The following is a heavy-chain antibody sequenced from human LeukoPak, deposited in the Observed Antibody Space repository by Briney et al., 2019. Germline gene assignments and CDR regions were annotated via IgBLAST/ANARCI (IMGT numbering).Heavy chain of an antibody. CDR1: GYTFTGYY. Sequence: GASVKVSCKASGYTFTGYYMHWVRQAPGQGLEWMGWISPNSGGTNYAQKFQGRVTMTRDTSISTAYMELSRLRSDDTAVYYCVRDPPPYSGSYYAFDIWGQGTMVTVSS. D-gene: IGHD1-26*01. CDR2: ISPNSGGT. CDR3: VRDPPPYSGSYYAFDI. J-gene: IGHJ3*02. V-gene: IGHV1-2*02.